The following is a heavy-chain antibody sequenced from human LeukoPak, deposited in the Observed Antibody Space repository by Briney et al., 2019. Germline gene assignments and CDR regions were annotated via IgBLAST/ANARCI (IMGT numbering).Heavy chain of an antibody. CDR1: GYTFTDYY. CDR2: VDPEDGET. D-gene: IGHD6-19*01. V-gene: IGHV1-69-2*01. CDR3: ATDGGIAVAGTDQH. Sequence: ASVKVSCKVSGYTFTDYYMHWVQQAPGKGLEGMGLVDPEDGETIYAEKFQGRATITADTSTDTAYMELSSLRSEDTAVYYCATDGGIAVAGTDQHWGQGTLVTVSS. J-gene: IGHJ1*01.